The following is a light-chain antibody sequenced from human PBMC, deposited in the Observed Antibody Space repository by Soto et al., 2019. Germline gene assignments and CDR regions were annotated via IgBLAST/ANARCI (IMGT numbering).Light chain of an antibody. CDR2: DAS. CDR3: QQYDNYPLT. J-gene: IGKJ4*01. Sequence: DIQMTQSPSTLSASIGDRVTITCRASESIRTWLAWYQHKPGKAPKFLIYDASRLESGVPSRFSGSASGTEFTLTISSLQPDDFATYYCQQYDNYPLTFGGGTKVDIK. V-gene: IGKV1-5*01. CDR1: ESIRTW.